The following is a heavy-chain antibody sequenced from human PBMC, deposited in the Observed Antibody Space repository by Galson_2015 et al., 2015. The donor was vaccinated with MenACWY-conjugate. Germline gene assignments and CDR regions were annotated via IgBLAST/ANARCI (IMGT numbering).Heavy chain of an antibody. CDR3: ARHPPGGRGLDV. Sequence: QSGAEVKKSGESLKISCQGSGYSFTTYWIAWVRQMPGRGLEWVGLISPGDSNTRYSPSFQGQVTISADKSISTAYLQWSSLKASDTAMYYCARHPPGGRGLDVWGQGTTVTAS. CDR1: GYSFTTYW. V-gene: IGHV5-51*01. CDR2: ISPGDSNT. D-gene: IGHD1-26*01. J-gene: IGHJ6*02.